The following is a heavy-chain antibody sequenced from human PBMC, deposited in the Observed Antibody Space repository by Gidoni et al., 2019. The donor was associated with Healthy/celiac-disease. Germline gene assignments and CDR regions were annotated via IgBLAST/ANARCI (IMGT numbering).Heavy chain of an antibody. Sequence: QVQLVESGGGVDQRGRSLSVAWAGAGVSYRSYGMPWVRQAPGKGLEWVAVISYDGSNKYYSASVNGRFTISRDHSKNTLYLQMNSLRAEDTAVYYCAKAQTEYYDSSGYSAWFAPWGQGTLVTVSS. CDR2: ISYDGSNK. CDR3: AKAQTEYYDSSGYSAWFAP. V-gene: IGHV3-30*18. J-gene: IGHJ5*02. CDR1: GVSYRSYG. D-gene: IGHD3-22*01.